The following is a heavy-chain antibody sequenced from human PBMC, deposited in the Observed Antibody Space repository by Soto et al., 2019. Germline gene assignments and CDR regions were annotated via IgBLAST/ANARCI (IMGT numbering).Heavy chain of an antibody. J-gene: IGHJ4*02. Sequence: PGGSLRLSCAASGFTFTTYAMSWVRQAPGKGLEWVSAISGSGGTTYYADSVKGRFTFSRDNSKNTLYLQMNSLRAEDTAVYFCAKGGQSYDYSGQGTLVTVSS. V-gene: IGHV3-23*01. CDR3: AKGGQSYDY. CDR1: GFTFTTYA. D-gene: IGHD3-10*01. CDR2: ISGSGGTT.